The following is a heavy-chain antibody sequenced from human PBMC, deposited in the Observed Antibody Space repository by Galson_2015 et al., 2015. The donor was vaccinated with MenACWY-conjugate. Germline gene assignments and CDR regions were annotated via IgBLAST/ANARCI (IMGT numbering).Heavy chain of an antibody. J-gene: IGHJ3*01. D-gene: IGHD4-17*01. CDR3: ASSEYGDLHRGAFDL. V-gene: IGHV3-53*01. Sequence: VSSMFGVGMSYYADSVRGRVTISRDNFQNMLYLQMNSLRVEDTAVYFCASSEYGDLHRGAFDLWGRGTLVTVSS. CDR2: MFGVGMS.